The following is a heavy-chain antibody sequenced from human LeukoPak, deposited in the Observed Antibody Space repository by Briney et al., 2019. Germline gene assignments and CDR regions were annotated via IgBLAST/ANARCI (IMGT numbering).Heavy chain of an antibody. Sequence: PGGSLRLSCTASEFTVSRNYMLWVRQAPGKGLEWVSLIFSNGDTHYADSVKGRFTISRDTSKNTVSLQMNSLRVEDTAMDYCTRDQMNYWGQGTLVTVSS. V-gene: IGHV3-53*01. CDR3: TRDQMNY. CDR1: EFTVSRNY. D-gene: IGHD5-24*01. J-gene: IGHJ4*02. CDR2: IFSNGDT.